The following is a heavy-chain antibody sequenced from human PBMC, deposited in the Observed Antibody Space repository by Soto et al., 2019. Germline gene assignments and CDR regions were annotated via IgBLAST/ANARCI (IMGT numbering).Heavy chain of an antibody. V-gene: IGHV4-31*03. CDR3: ARSLPGGTIFYMDI. CDR1: GGSITGGWSY. J-gene: IGHJ6*03. Sequence: QLQLRESGPGLVQPAQTLSLTCTVAGGSITGGWSYWTWVRQHPGKGLEWVGHIYYSGTAYYNPSLKRRVDISVDPSQNRFSLKLSSVTAADTAMYFCARSLPGGTIFYMDIWGEGTTVTVSS. CDR2: IYYSGTA. D-gene: IGHD1-26*01.